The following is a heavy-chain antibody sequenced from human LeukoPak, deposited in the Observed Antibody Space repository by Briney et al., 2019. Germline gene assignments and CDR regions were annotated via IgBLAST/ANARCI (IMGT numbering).Heavy chain of an antibody. CDR1: GYTFTNFG. CDR3: ARGGDYYDSSGYFLAAVHY. Sequence: ASVKVSCKASGYTFTNFGISWIRQAPGQGLEWMGWISPYNGNTNYAQKFQGRVTMTTETSTATAYMELWSLRSDDTAVYYCARGGDYYDSSGYFLAAVHYWGQGTLVTVSS. V-gene: IGHV1-18*01. J-gene: IGHJ4*02. D-gene: IGHD3-22*01. CDR2: ISPYNGNT.